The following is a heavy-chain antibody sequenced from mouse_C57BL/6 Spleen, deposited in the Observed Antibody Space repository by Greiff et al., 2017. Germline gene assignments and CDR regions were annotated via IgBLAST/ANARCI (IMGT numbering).Heavy chain of an antibody. D-gene: IGHD1-1*01. CDR1: GYTFTSYW. Sequence: QVQLQQPGAELVKPGASVKVSCKASGYTFTSYWMHWVKQRPGQGLEWIGRIHPSDSDTNYNQKFKGKATLTVDKSTSTAYMPLSSLTSEDSAVYYCAIEIIHGTLDYWGQGTTLTVSS. J-gene: IGHJ2*01. CDR3: AIEIIHGTLDY. CDR2: IHPSDSDT. V-gene: IGHV1-74*01.